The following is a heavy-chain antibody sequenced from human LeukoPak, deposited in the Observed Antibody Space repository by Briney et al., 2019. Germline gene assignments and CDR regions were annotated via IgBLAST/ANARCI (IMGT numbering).Heavy chain of an antibody. CDR1: GYTFTSYD. D-gene: IGHD6-19*01. Sequence: ASVKVSCKASGYTFTSYDINWVRQATGQGLEWMGWMNPNSGNTGYAQKFQGRVTMTRNTSISTAYMELSSLRSEDAAVYYCARAHSSGWYSAFDYWGQGTLVTVSS. CDR2: MNPNSGNT. J-gene: IGHJ4*02. CDR3: ARAHSSGWYSAFDY. V-gene: IGHV1-8*01.